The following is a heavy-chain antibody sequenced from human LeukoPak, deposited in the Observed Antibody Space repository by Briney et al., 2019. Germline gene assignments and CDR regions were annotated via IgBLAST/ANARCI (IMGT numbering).Heavy chain of an antibody. D-gene: IGHD6-13*01. CDR1: GGSISSSNYY. Sequence: PSETLSLTCSVSGGSISSSNYYWGWIRQPPGKGLEWIGSIYYSGSTYYNPSLKSRVTISVDTSKNQFSLKLSSVTAADTAVYYCARDSSSWNNWFDPWGQGTLVTVSS. J-gene: IGHJ5*02. V-gene: IGHV4-39*07. CDR3: ARDSSSWNNWFDP. CDR2: IYYSGST.